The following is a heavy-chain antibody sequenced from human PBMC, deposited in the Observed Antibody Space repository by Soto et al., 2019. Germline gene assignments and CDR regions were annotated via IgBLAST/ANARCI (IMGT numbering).Heavy chain of an antibody. CDR2: ISAYNGNT. CDR3: ARVEITFGGVIVDAFDI. V-gene: IGHV1-18*01. D-gene: IGHD3-16*02. CDR1: GYTLTSYG. J-gene: IGHJ3*02. Sequence: QVQLVQSGAEVKKPGASVKVSCKASGYTLTSYGISWVRQAPGQGLEWMGWISAYNGNTNYAQKLQGRVTMTTDTSTSTAYMELRSLRSDDTAVYYCARVEITFGGVIVDAFDIWGQGTMVTVSS.